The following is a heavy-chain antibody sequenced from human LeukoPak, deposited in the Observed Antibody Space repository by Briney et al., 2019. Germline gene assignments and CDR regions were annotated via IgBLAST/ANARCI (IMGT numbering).Heavy chain of an antibody. CDR2: IYYSGST. J-gene: IGHJ4*02. CDR1: GGSISSSSYY. D-gene: IGHD6-13*01. Sequence: SETLSLTCTVSGGSISSSSYYWGWIRQPPGKGLEWIGSIYYSGSTYYNPSLKSRVTISVDTSKNQFSLKLSSVTAADTAVYYCARHGARIAAAVYFDYWGQGTLVTVSS. CDR3: ARHGARIAAAVYFDY. V-gene: IGHV4-39*01.